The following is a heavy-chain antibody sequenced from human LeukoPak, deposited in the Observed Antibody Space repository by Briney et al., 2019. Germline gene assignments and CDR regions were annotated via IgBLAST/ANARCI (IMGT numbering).Heavy chain of an antibody. D-gene: IGHD2-2*03. J-gene: IGHJ5*02. Sequence: SETLSLTCTVSGGSISSYYWTWIRQPPGKGLEWMGYIYYSGGTKYNPSLKSRVIMSVDTSKNRFSLKLSYVTAADTAVYYCARHRGYCSSTSCSYNWFDPWGQGTLVTVSS. V-gene: IGHV4-59*08. CDR1: GGSISSYY. CDR2: IYYSGGT. CDR3: ARHRGYCSSTSCSYNWFDP.